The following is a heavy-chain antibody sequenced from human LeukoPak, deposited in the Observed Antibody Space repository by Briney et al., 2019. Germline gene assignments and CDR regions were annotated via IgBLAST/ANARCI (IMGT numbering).Heavy chain of an antibody. CDR2: ISYDGNNK. Sequence: PGGSLRLSCAASGFTFSTYGMHWVRQAPGKGLEWVTLISYDGNNKYYADSVKGRFTISRDNSKSTLYLQMNSLRAEDTAVYYCAKPRLPAAMAEYLYHWGQGTLVTVSS. D-gene: IGHD2-2*01. J-gene: IGHJ1*01. V-gene: IGHV3-30*18. CDR1: GFTFSTYG. CDR3: AKPRLPAAMAEYLYH.